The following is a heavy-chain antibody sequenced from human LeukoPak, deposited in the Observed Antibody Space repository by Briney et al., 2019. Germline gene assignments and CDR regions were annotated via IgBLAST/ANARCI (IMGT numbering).Heavy chain of an antibody. J-gene: IGHJ4*02. CDR3: ARDLSGIAVAGTFDY. Sequence: GGSLRLSCAASGFTFSSYSMNWVRQAPGEGLEWVSSISSSSSYIYYADSVKGRFTISRDNAKNSLYLQVNSLRAEDTAVYYCARDLSGIAVAGTFDYWGQGTLVTVSS. CDR1: GFTFSSYS. CDR2: ISSSSSYI. D-gene: IGHD6-19*01. V-gene: IGHV3-21*01.